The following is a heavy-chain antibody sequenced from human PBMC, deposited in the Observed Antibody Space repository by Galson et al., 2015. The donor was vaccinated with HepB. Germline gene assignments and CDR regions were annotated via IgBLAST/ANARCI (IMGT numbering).Heavy chain of an antibody. Sequence: SLRLSCAASGFTFSSYWVHWVRQAPGKGLVWVSRINSDGSSTSYADSVKGRFTISRDNAKNTLYLQMNSLRAEDTAVYYCARDSPLSNSYDYWGQGTLVTVSS. CDR2: INSDGSST. CDR1: GFTFSSYW. D-gene: IGHD4-11*01. CDR3: ARDSPLSNSYDY. V-gene: IGHV3-74*01. J-gene: IGHJ4*02.